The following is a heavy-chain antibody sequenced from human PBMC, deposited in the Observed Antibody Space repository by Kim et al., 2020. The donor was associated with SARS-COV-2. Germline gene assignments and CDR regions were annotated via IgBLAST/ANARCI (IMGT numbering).Heavy chain of an antibody. CDR3: AGSEYYYDSSGFGLGGIDY. V-gene: IGHV1-69*13. J-gene: IGHJ4*02. CDR2: IIPIFGTA. Sequence: SVKVSCKASGGTFSSYAISWVRQAPGQGLEWMGGIIPIFGTANYAQKFQGRVTITADESTSTAYMELSSLRSEDTAVYYCAGSEYYYDSSGFGLGGIDYWGQGTLVTVSS. D-gene: IGHD3-22*01. CDR1: GGTFSSYA.